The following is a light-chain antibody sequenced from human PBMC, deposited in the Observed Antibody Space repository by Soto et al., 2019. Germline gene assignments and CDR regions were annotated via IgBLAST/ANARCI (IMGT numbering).Light chain of an antibody. Sequence: EIVLTQSPGALSLSPGERATLSCRASQSVSSRVLAWYQQKPGQAPRLLIYSASSRAPGIPDRFSGSGSGTDFSLTINRLEPEDFSVYYCQHYGTSHGTFSQGSKVEI. CDR2: SAS. J-gene: IGKJ1*01. CDR1: QSVSSRV. CDR3: QHYGTSHGT. V-gene: IGKV3-20*01.